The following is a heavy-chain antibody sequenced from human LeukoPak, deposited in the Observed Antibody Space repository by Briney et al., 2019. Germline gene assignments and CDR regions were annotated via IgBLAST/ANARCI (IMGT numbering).Heavy chain of an antibody. V-gene: IGHV1-69*13. D-gene: IGHD3-22*01. Sequence: SVKVSCKTSGGSFSAYSISWVRQAPGQGLEWMGGIIPMFAPPNYAQKFQGRLTITADESTNTVYTELTSLRSEDTAVFYCARHFYYESSGYCYHYYFDHWGQGTLVTVSS. CDR1: GGSFSAYS. J-gene: IGHJ4*02. CDR3: ARHFYYESSGYCYHYYFDH. CDR2: IIPMFAPP.